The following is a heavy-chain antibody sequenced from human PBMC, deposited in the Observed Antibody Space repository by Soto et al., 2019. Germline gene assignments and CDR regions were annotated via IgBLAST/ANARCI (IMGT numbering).Heavy chain of an antibody. V-gene: IGHV4-30-4*01. CDR1: GGSVSSGDYF. CDR3: AREKGYISGPKNFDS. Sequence: SETLSLTCTVSGGSVSSGDYFWSWIRQPPGKGLEWIGYIYDSGSSYYNPSLKSRVTMSVDTSKNQFSLKLRSVTAADTAMYYCAREKGYISGPKNFDSWGQGTLVTVS. J-gene: IGHJ4*02. CDR2: IYDSGSS. D-gene: IGHD5-12*01.